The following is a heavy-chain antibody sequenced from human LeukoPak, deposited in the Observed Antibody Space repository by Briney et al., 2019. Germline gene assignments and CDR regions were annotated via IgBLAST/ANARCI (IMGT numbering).Heavy chain of an antibody. CDR1: GGSISGYC. D-gene: IGHD5-12*01. CDR2: VYSDETT. Sequence: PSETLSLTCTVSGGSISGYCWSWIRQPPGKGLEWLGYVYSDETTNYGPSLRSRITISIDTSKNQFSLNLRSVTAADTAVYYCARNGIHGYSGLDFWGQGTLVTVSS. CDR3: ARNGIHGYSGLDF. V-gene: IGHV4-59*08. J-gene: IGHJ4*02.